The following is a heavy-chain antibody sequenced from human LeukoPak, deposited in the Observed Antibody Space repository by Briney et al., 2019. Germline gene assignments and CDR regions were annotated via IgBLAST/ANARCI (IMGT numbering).Heavy chain of an antibody. CDR2: ISAYNGNT. D-gene: IGHD1-26*01. CDR3: AVCIVGATRQFDY. J-gene: IGHJ4*02. Sequence: ASVKVSCKASGYTFTSYGISWVRQAPGQGLEWMGWISAYNGNTNYAQKLQGRVTMTTDTSTSTAYMELSSLRSEDTAVYYCAVCIVGATRQFDYWGQGTLVTVSS. CDR1: GYTFTSYG. V-gene: IGHV1-18*01.